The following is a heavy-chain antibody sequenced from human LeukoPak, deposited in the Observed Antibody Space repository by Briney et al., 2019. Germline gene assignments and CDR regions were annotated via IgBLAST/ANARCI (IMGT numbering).Heavy chain of an antibody. Sequence: ASVKVSRKASGYTFTSYGISWVRQAPGQGLEWMGWISAYNGNTNYAQKLQGRVTMTTDTSTSTAYMELRSLRSDDTAVYYCARDRALLWFGELLSDYYYYGMDVWGQGTTVTVSS. D-gene: IGHD3-10*01. J-gene: IGHJ6*02. CDR3: ARDRALLWFGELLSDYYYYGMDV. CDR1: GYTFTSYG. V-gene: IGHV1-18*01. CDR2: ISAYNGNT.